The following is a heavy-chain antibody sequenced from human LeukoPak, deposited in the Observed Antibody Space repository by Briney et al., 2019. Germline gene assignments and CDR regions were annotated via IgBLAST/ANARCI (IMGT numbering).Heavy chain of an antibody. J-gene: IGHJ6*02. Sequence: GGSLRLSCAASGLTFSSYAMSWVRQAPGKGLEWVSSISGSGGSTYYADSVKGRYTISRDNSQNTLYLQMNSLRAEDTAVYYCAKDRSGGGDYYFGMDVWGPGTTVTVSS. CDR3: AKDRSGGGDYYFGMDV. CDR1: GLTFSSYA. CDR2: ISGSGGST. D-gene: IGHD6-19*01. V-gene: IGHV3-23*01.